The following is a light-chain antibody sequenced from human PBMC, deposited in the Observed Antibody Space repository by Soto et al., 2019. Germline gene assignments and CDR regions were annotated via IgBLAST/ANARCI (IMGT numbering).Light chain of an antibody. CDR3: QQYYNTPYT. CDR1: QSVFYSLNNRNR. CDR2: CAS. Sequence: DIVMTQSPDSLAVSLGERATINCKSSQSVFYSLNNRNRLAWYQQKPGQPPKLLIYCASIRESGVPDRFSGSGSGSHFTLTINNLQAEDVAVYYCQQYYNTPYTFGQGTKLEIK. J-gene: IGKJ2*01. V-gene: IGKV4-1*01.